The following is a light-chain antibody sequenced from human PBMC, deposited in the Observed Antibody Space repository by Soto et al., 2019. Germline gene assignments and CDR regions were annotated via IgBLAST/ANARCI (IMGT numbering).Light chain of an antibody. CDR3: QQYSDWPPT. V-gene: IGKV3-20*01. CDR1: QSVSSSY. Sequence: IVLTPSQRTLSLSPGERATLSCRASQSVSSSYLAWYQQKPGQAPRLLIYGASSRATGIPDRFSGSGSGTDFTLTISRLEPEDFAVYYCQQYSDWPPTFGQGTKVDIK. J-gene: IGKJ1*01. CDR2: GAS.